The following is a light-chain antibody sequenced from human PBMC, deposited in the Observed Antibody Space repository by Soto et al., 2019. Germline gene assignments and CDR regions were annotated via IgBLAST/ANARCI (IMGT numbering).Light chain of an antibody. Sequence: DIQMTQSPSSLSASVGDRVTISCRASQSISNSLNWYQQKPGNAPKLLIYAASSLQSGVPSRFSGSGSGTDFTLTISSLQPADFATYYCQQTNITPLTFVGGTKVEIK. CDR3: QQTNITPLT. CDR1: QSISNS. J-gene: IGKJ4*01. CDR2: AAS. V-gene: IGKV1-39*01.